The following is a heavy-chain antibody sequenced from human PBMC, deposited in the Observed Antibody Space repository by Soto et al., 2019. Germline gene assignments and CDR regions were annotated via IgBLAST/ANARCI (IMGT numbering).Heavy chain of an antibody. Sequence: EVQLVESGGGLVQPGGSLRLSCAASGFTFSTYWLHWVRQTPGKGLVCVSRINSDGSSTNYAYSVKGRFTIFRDNAKNTLYLQLNSLRAEDTAVYYCARVDGDYTMDVWGQGTTVTVSS. CDR1: GFTFSTYW. CDR3: ARVDGDYTMDV. CDR2: INSDGSST. J-gene: IGHJ6*02. V-gene: IGHV3-74*01. D-gene: IGHD4-17*01.